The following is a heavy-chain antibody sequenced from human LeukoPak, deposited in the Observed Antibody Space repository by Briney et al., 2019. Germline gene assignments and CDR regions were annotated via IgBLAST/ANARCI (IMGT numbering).Heavy chain of an antibody. J-gene: IGHJ4*02. CDR2: IYGGDSET. CDR1: GYRYSDYL. CDR3: ARTTTYSSGWYGAY. Sequence: GASLKISCKGSGYRYSDYLIGWLRQIAGKLLEWMAIIYGGDSETRYSPSLQGQVTISADKSINTAYLQWSSLKASDTAMYYCARTTTYSSGWYGAYWGQGTLVTVSS. D-gene: IGHD6-19*01. V-gene: IGHV5-51*01.